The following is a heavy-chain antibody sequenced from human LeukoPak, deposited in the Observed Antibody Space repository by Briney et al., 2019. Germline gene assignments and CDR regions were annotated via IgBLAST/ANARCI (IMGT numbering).Heavy chain of an antibody. CDR2: IPISGAI. Sequence: GEALKLSCAASGFTFSNFVMNWVRQAPGKGLEWVSSIPISGAIYYADSVKGRFTISRDNARNSLYLQMNSLRADDTAVYYCARSNSGWFDSWGQGTLVTVSS. CDR3: ARSNSGWFDS. D-gene: IGHD6-19*01. J-gene: IGHJ5*01. V-gene: IGHV3-69-1*01. CDR1: GFTFSNFV.